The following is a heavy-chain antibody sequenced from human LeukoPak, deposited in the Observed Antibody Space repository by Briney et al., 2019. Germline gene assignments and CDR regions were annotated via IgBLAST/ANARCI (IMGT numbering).Heavy chain of an antibody. CDR3: ARSPGGYSSPQFDP. V-gene: IGHV4-59*01. CDR1: GGSISSYY. Sequence: SETLSLTCTVSGGSISSYYWSWIRQPPGKGLEWIGYIYYSGSTNYNPSLKSRVTISVDTSKNQFSLKLSSVTAADTAVYYCARSPGGYSSPQFDPWGQGTLVTVSS. CDR2: IYYSGST. J-gene: IGHJ5*02. D-gene: IGHD6-13*01.